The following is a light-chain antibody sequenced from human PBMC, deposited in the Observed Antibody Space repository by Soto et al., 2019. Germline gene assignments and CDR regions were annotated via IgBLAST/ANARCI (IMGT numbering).Light chain of an antibody. CDR3: QSYDSSLSPYV. CDR1: SSNIGAGYD. Sequence: QSVLTQPPSVSGAPGQRVTISCTGSSSNIGAGYDVHWYQQLPGTAPKLLIYGNSNRPSVVPDRFSGSKSGTSASLAITGLQAEDEADYYCQSYDSSLSPYVFGTGTKLTVL. V-gene: IGLV1-40*01. J-gene: IGLJ1*01. CDR2: GNS.